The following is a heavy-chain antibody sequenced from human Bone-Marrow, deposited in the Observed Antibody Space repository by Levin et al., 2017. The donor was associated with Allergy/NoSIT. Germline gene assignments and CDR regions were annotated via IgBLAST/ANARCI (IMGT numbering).Heavy chain of an antibody. CDR3: ATDGYSDLGLDV. D-gene: IGHD3-3*01. CDR1: GYTLTYLS. CDR2: PDAENGET. V-gene: IGHV1-24*01. Sequence: GASVKVSCKVSGYTLTYLSMHWVRQAPGKGLEWMGGPDAENGETVYAERFQGRVTMTADTSTDTVYLELSSLTSEDTAVYYCATDGYSDLGLDVWGQGTTVTVSS. J-gene: IGHJ6*02.